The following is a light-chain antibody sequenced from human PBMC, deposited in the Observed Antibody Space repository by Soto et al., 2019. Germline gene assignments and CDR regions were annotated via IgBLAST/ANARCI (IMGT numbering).Light chain of an antibody. CDR3: QHRSSWPLT. V-gene: IGKV3-11*01. CDR1: QSVRSY. Sequence: EMVLTQSPATLSLSPGERATLSCRASQSVRSYLTWYQQKPGQAPRLLVYDASNRAAGIPARFSGSGSGTDFTLTISSLEPEDFAVYYCQHRSSWPLTFGGGTKVEIK. J-gene: IGKJ4*01. CDR2: DAS.